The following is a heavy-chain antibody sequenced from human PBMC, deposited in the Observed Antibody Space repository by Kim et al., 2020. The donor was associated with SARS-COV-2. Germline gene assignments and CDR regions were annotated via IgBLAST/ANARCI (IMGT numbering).Heavy chain of an antibody. J-gene: IGHJ4*02. Sequence: RFTISRDNSKNTLYLQMNSLRAEDTAVYYCAKGQAQKKIMVRGVITPFDYWGQGTLVTVSS. CDR3: AKGQAQKKIMVRGVITPFDY. V-gene: IGHV3-23*01. D-gene: IGHD3-10*01.